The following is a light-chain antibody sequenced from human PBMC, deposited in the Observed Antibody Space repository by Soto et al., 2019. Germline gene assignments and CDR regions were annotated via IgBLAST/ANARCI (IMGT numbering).Light chain of an antibody. CDR1: SSDVGGYNY. CDR3: SSYAGSNNYV. Sequence: QSVLPQPPSAYGSPGQSVTISCTGTSSDVGGYNYVSWYQQHPGKAPKLMIYEVSKRPSGVPDRFSGSKSGNTASLTVSGLQAEDEADYYCSSYAGSNNYVFGGGTKVTVL. CDR2: EVS. V-gene: IGLV2-8*01. J-gene: IGLJ2*01.